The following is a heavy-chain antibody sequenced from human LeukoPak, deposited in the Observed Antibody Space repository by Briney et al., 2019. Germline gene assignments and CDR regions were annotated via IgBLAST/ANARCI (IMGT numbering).Heavy chain of an antibody. Sequence: SETLSLTCAVYGGSFSGYYWSWIRQPPGKGLEWIGEINHSGSTNYNPSLKSRVTISVDTSKNQFSLKLSSVTAADTAVYYCGVRFDYWGQGTLVTVSS. J-gene: IGHJ4*02. V-gene: IGHV4-34*01. CDR1: GGSFSGYY. CDR2: INHSGST. CDR3: GVRFDY.